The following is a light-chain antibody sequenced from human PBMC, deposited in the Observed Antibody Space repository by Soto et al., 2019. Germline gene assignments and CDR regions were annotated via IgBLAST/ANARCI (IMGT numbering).Light chain of an antibody. CDR2: KAS. CDR1: QSIGNL. CDR3: QHYNSYSP. V-gene: IGKV1-5*03. Sequence: DIQMTQSPSTLSASVGDRVIITCRASQSIGNLLAWYQQKPGKAPNLLIYKASTLESGVPSRFSGSVSGTEFTLTISSLQPDDFATYYCQHYNSYSPFGGGTKVEIK. J-gene: IGKJ4*02.